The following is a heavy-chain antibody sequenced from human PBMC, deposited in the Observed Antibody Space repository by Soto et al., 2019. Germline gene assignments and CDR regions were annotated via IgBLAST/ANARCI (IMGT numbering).Heavy chain of an antibody. CDR2: ISAYNGNT. CDR3: ARDRRVETVTQQYYFDY. Sequence: GASVKVSCKASGYTFTSYGISWVRQAPGQGLEWMGWISAYNGNTNYAQKLQGRVTMTTDTSTSKAYMELRSLRSEDTAVYYCARDRRVETVTQQYYFDYWGQGTLVTVSS. CDR1: GYTFTSYG. J-gene: IGHJ4*02. V-gene: IGHV1-18*01. D-gene: IGHD4-17*01.